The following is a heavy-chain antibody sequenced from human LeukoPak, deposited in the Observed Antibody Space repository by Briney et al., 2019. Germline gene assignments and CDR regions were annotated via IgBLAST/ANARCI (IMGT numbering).Heavy chain of an antibody. J-gene: IGHJ5*02. CDR1: GGTFSSYA. CDR3: ARDAGYCTNGVCASGNWFDP. D-gene: IGHD2-8*01. V-gene: IGHV1-69*13. CDR2: IIPIFGTA. Sequence: SVKVSCKASGGTFSSYAISWVRQAPGQGLEWMGRIIPIFGTANYAQKFQGRVTITADESTSTAYMELSSLRSEDTAVYYCARDAGYCTNGVCASGNWFDPWGQGTLVTVSS.